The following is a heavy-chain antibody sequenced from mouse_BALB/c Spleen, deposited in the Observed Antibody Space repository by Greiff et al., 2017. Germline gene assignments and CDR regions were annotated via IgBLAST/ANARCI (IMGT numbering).Heavy chain of an antibody. Sequence: VQLQESGPELVKPGASVKMSCKASGYTFTSYYIHWVKQRPGQGLEWIGWIYPGDGSTKYNEKFKGKTTLTADKSSSTAYMLLSSLTSEDSAIYFCARRDGLYAMDYWGQGTSVTVSS. J-gene: IGHJ4*01. V-gene: IGHV1S56*01. CDR2: IYPGDGST. D-gene: IGHD2-3*01. CDR3: ARRDGLYAMDY. CDR1: GYTFTSYY.